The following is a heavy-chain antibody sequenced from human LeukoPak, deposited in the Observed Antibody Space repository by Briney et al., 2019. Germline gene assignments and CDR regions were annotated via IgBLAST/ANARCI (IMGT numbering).Heavy chain of an antibody. J-gene: IGHJ4*02. D-gene: IGHD4-23*01. V-gene: IGHV1-2*06. CDR1: GYTFTGYY. Sequence: ASVKVSCKASGYTFTGYYMHWVRQAPGQGLEWMGRINPNSGGTNYAQKFQGRVTMTRDTSISTAYMELSSLRSEDTAVYYCATDYRTATVVNSAGAFGYWGQGTLVTVSS. CDR3: ATDYRTATVVNSAGAFGY. CDR2: INPNSGGT.